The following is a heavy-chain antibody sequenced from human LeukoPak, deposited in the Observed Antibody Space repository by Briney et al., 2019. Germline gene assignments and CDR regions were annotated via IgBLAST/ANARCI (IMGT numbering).Heavy chain of an antibody. J-gene: IGHJ4*02. CDR3: ARVPLWWRIPFDF. Sequence: SETLSLTCAVSGGSLSPHYWSWIRRPLGKGLEWIGEINNRGTTNYSPSLRGRATISEDTSKNQFTLRLTSVTAADSAIYYGARVPLWWRIPFDFWGQRTLATVS. V-gene: IGHV4-34*01. D-gene: IGHD4/OR15-4a*01. CDR2: INNRGTT. CDR1: GGSLSPHY.